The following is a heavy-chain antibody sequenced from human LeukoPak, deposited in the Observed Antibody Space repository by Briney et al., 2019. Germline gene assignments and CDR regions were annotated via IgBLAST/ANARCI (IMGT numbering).Heavy chain of an antibody. D-gene: IGHD6-13*01. CDR3: AANGYSRSWYKGGWFDP. CDR2: ISAYNGNT. CDR1: GYTFTSYG. J-gene: IGHJ5*02. V-gene: IGHV1-18*01. Sequence: ASVKVSCKASGYTFTSYGISWVRQAPGQGLEWMGWISAYNGNTNYAQKLQGRVTMTTDTSTSTAYMELRSLRSDDTAVYYCAANGYSRSWYKGGWFDPWGQGTLVTVSS.